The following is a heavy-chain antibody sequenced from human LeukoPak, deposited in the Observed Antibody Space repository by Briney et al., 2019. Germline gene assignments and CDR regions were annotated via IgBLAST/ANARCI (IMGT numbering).Heavy chain of an antibody. D-gene: IGHD1-7*01. CDR2: ISGSGGNT. Sequence: GGSLRLSCAASGFTFSSYAMSWVRQAPRKGLEWVSAISGSGGNTYYADSVKGRFTISRDNSKNTLYLQMNSLRAEDTAVYYCAKDGYPNSAGTTYFDYWGQGTLVTVSS. V-gene: IGHV3-23*01. J-gene: IGHJ4*02. CDR3: AKDGYPNSAGTTYFDY. CDR1: GFTFSSYA.